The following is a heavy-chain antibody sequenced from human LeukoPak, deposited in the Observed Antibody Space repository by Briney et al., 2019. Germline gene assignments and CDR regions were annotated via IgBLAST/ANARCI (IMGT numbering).Heavy chain of an antibody. D-gene: IGHD6-13*01. J-gene: IGHJ5*02. CDR1: GGSISSSSYY. V-gene: IGHV4-39*01. CDR3: AIYSTSWHKFDP. Sequence: PSETLSLTCTVSGGSISSSSYYRGWIRQPPGKGLEWIGSIYYSGSTYYNPSLKSRVTISVDTSKNQFSLKLSSVTAADTAVYYCAIYSTSWHKFDPWGQGTQVTVSS. CDR2: IYYSGST.